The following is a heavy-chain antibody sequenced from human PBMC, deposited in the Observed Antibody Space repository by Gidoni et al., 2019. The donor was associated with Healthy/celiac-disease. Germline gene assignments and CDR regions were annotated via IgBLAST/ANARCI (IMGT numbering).Heavy chain of an antibody. CDR2: IYYSGST. V-gene: IGHV4-59*01. Sequence: QVQLQESGPGLVKPSETLSLTCTVSGGSISSYYWSWIRQPPGKGLEWIGYIYYSGSTNYNPSLKSRVTISVDTSKNQFSLKLSSVTAADTAVYYCARVRATAAGGGGFDYWGQGTLVTVSS. CDR3: ARVRATAAGGGGFDY. CDR1: GGSISSYY. J-gene: IGHJ4*02. D-gene: IGHD6-13*01.